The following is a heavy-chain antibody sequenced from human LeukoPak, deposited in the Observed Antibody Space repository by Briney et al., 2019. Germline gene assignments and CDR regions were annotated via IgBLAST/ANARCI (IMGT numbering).Heavy chain of an antibody. V-gene: IGHV3-48*03. Sequence: PGGSLGLSCAASGFIFSTYEMNWVRQAPGRGLEWLSCITGSGGKTYYADSVKGRFTISRDNANKLLFLHMNSLRAEDTAVYYCARDLGDYVGYDAFDIWGQGTMVTVSS. CDR3: ARDLGDYVGYDAFDI. CDR2: ITGSGGKT. D-gene: IGHD4-17*01. J-gene: IGHJ3*02. CDR1: GFIFSTYE.